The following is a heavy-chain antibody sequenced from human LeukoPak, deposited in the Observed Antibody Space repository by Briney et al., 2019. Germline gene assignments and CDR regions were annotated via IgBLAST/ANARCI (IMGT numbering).Heavy chain of an antibody. V-gene: IGHV3-48*02. CDR2: ISSSSSTI. D-gene: IGHD6-13*01. CDR1: GFTFNNYV. J-gene: IGHJ4*02. Sequence: GGSLRLSCAASGFTFNNYVMNWVRQAPGKGLEWVSYISSSSSTIYYADSVKGRFTISRDNAKNSLYLQMNSLRDEDTAVYYCARVAIAAADTSIDYWGQGTLVTVSS. CDR3: ARVAIAAADTSIDY.